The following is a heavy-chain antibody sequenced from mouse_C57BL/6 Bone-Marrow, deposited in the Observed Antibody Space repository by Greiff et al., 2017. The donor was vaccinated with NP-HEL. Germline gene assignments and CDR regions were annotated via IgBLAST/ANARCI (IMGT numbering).Heavy chain of an antibody. CDR1: GYSITSGYY. J-gene: IGHJ2*01. Sequence: EVQLVESGPGLVKPSQSLSLTCSVTGYSITSGYYWNWIRQFPGNKLEWMGYISYDGSNNYNPSLKNRISITRDTSKNQFFLKLNSVTTEDTATYYCALRYLFDYWGQGTTLTVSS. D-gene: IGHD2-12*01. CDR2: ISYDGSN. CDR3: ALRYLFDY. V-gene: IGHV3-6*01.